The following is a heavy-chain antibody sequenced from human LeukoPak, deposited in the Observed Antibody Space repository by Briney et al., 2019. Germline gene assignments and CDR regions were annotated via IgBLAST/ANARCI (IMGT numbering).Heavy chain of an antibody. J-gene: IGHJ4*02. D-gene: IGHD6-13*01. Sequence: GGSLRLSCAASGVLFSNYWMHWVRQAPGKGLVWVSRINRDGSSTSYADSVKGRFTISRDNAKNTLYLQMNSLRAEDTAVYYCAKDGSYSSSLRPYDYWGQGTLVTVSS. CDR1: GVLFSNYW. CDR2: INRDGSST. CDR3: AKDGSYSSSLRPYDY. V-gene: IGHV3-74*01.